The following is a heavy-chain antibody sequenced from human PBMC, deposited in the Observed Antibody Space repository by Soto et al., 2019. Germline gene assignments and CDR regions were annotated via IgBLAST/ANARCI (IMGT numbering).Heavy chain of an antibody. V-gene: IGHV3-23*01. D-gene: IGHD3-3*01. J-gene: IGHJ6*03. CDR1: GFTFSSYA. Sequence: EVQLLESGGGLVQPGGSLRLSCAASGFTFSSYAMSWVRQAPGKGLEWVSAISGSGGSTYYADSVKGRFTISRDNSKNTLYLQMNSLRAEDTAVYYCAKDTRNDFWSGYLGGEFADYYYYYSMDVWGKGTTVTVSS. CDR3: AKDTRNDFWSGYLGGEFADYYYYYSMDV. CDR2: ISGSGGST.